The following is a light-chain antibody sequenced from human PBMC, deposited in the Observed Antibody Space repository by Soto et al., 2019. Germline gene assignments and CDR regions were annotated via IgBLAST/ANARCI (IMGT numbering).Light chain of an antibody. J-gene: IGLJ1*01. Sequence: QSALRHPPSASWSPGHSVTISCTGTSSDVGGYNYVSWYQQHPGKAPKLMIYEVSKRPSGVPDRFSGSKSGNTASLTVSGLQPEDEADYYCSSYAGSNKSVFGTGTKVTVL. V-gene: IGLV2-8*01. CDR2: EVS. CDR3: SSYAGSNKSV. CDR1: SSDVGGYNY.